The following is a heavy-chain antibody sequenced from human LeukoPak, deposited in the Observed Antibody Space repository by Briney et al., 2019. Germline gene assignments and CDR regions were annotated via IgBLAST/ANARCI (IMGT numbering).Heavy chain of an antibody. CDR1: GFTFSSYS. Sequence: GGSLRLSCAASGFTFSSYSMNWVRQAPGKGLEWVSLISGDGGRTYYADSVKGRFTISRDNSKNSLYLQMNSLRTEDTALYYCAKDSRDGYNEFDYWGQGTLVSVSS. V-gene: IGHV3-43*02. CDR3: AKDSRDGYNEFDY. D-gene: IGHD5-24*01. J-gene: IGHJ4*02. CDR2: ISGDGGRT.